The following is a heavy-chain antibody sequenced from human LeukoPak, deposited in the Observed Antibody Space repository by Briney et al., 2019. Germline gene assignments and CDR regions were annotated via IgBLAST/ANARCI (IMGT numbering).Heavy chain of an antibody. J-gene: IGHJ5*02. CDR2: ISSSGSTI. CDR1: GFTFSSYE. D-gene: IGHD2-2*02. CDR3: ASLGVVPAAIRSWFDP. V-gene: IGHV3-48*03. Sequence: PGGSLRLSCAASGFTFSSYEMNWVRQAPGKGLEWVSYISSSGSTIYYEDSVKGRFTISRDNAKNSLYLQMNSLRAEDTAVYYCASLGVVPAAIRSWFDPWGQGTLVTVSS.